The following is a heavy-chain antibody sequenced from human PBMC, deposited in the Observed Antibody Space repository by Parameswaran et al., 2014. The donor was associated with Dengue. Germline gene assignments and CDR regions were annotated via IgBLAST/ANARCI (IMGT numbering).Heavy chain of an antibody. V-gene: IGHV1-18*01. J-gene: IGHJ4*02. D-gene: IGHD3-22*01. CDR2: ISAYNGNT. Sequence: WVRQAPGQGLEWMGWISAYNGNTNYAQKLQGRVTMTTDTSTSTAYMELRSLRSDDTAVYYCALGLSSGYYYWAGYFDYWGQGTLVTVSS. CDR3: ALGLSSGYYYWAGYFDY.